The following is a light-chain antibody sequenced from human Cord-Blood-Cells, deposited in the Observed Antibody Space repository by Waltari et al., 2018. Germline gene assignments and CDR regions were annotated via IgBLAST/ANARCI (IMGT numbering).Light chain of an antibody. CDR3: CSYAGSVV. V-gene: IGLV2-23*01. CDR1: SSHVGRCYL. Sequence: QSALTQPASVSGSPGPSITTSCTGTSSHVGRCYLVSWYQQHPGKAPKLMIYEGSKPPSGVSNRFSGSKSGNTASLTISGLQAEDEADYYCCSYAGSVVFGGGTKLTVL. J-gene: IGLJ2*01. CDR2: EGS.